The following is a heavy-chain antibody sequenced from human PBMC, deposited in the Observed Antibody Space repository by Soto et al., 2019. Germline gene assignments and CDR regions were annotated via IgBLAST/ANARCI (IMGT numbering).Heavy chain of an antibody. Sequence: GASVKVSCTASVGTFISYASSWVRQAPGQGLELMGGIIPILGTANYAQKFQGRVTITADESTSTAYMELSSLRSEDTAVYYCARVDYYGSGSYQNYYYYGMDVCGQGTTVTVSS. CDR1: VGTFISYA. V-gene: IGHV1-69*01. CDR3: ARVDYYGSGSYQNYYYYGMDV. J-gene: IGHJ6*02. CDR2: IIPILGTA. D-gene: IGHD3-10*01.